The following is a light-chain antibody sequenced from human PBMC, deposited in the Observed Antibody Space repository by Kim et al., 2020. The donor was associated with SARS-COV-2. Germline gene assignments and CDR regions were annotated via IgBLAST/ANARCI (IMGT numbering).Light chain of an antibody. CDR2: DAS. V-gene: IGKV3-11*01. CDR1: QSISSY. J-gene: IGKJ4*01. CDR3: QQRSSWLLT. Sequence: EIVLTQSPATLSSSPGERVTLSCRASQSISSYLAWYQQKPGQAPRLLIYDASNMATGIPARFSGRGSGTDFTLTITSLEPEDFAVYYCQQRSSWLLTFGGGTKVDIK.